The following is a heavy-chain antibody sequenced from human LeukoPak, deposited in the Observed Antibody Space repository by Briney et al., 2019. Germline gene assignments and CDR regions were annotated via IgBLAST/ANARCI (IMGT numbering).Heavy chain of an antibody. V-gene: IGHV4-38-2*02. CDR3: ASGTHYGYFDY. Sequence: SETLSLTWTVSGYSLSSGYYWGWIRQPPGKGLEWIGNIYHSGSTYYNPSLKSRVTISVDTSKNQFSLKLSSVTAADTAVYYCASGTHYGYFDYWGQGTLVTVSS. CDR2: IYHSGST. J-gene: IGHJ4*02. D-gene: IGHD3-10*01. CDR1: GYSLSSGYY.